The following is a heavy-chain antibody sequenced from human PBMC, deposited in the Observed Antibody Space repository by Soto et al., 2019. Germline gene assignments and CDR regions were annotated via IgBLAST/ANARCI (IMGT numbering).Heavy chain of an antibody. Sequence: QLQLLESGPGLVKASETLSLTWNVSGGSISTSRSYWAWIRQPPGKGLEWLANIFYSGSTYYNPSLASRVTVSVDTSKNEFSLKLRSVTAADTAVYYCARQPTTGDTDLWFDPWGQGTLVTVSS. CDR2: IFYSGST. D-gene: IGHD2-21*01. V-gene: IGHV4-39*01. J-gene: IGHJ5*02. CDR1: GGSISTSRSY. CDR3: ARQPTTGDTDLWFDP.